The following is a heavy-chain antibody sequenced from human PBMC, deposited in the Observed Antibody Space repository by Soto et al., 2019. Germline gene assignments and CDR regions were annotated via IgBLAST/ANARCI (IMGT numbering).Heavy chain of an antibody. V-gene: IGHV3-21*01. J-gene: IGHJ4*02. Sequence: GGSLRLSCAASGFTFSSYSMNWVRQAPGKGLEWVSSISSSSSYIYYADSVKGRFTISRDNAKNSLYLQMNSLRAEDTAVYYCARDFLVSGYDSLGVFDYWGQGTLVTVSS. CDR2: ISSSSSYI. CDR1: GFTFSSYS. D-gene: IGHD5-12*01. CDR3: ARDFLVSGYDSLGVFDY.